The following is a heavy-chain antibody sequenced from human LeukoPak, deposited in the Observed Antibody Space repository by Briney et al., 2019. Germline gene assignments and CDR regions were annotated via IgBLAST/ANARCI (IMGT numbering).Heavy chain of an antibody. CDR3: ARSFFDYMDL. CDR2: IYKSGTT. D-gene: IGHD2/OR15-2a*01. Sequence: PSETLSLTCTVSGESINPYYWNWIRQSAGKGLEWIGHIYKSGTTNFNPSLTSRVTMSLDTSRNQFSLKLRSVTAADTAVYFCARSFFDYMDLWGKGTRVTVSS. CDR1: GESINPYY. J-gene: IGHJ6*03. V-gene: IGHV4-4*07.